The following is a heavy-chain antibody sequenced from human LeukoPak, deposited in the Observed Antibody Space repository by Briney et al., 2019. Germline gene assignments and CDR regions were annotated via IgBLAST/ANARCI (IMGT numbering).Heavy chain of an antibody. CDR2: ISYDGSKK. CDR3: ARDGWVLVVTITYFDY. CDR1: GFTFSSYV. V-gene: IGHV3-30-3*01. J-gene: IGHJ4*02. D-gene: IGHD2-21*02. Sequence: PGGSLRLSCAASGFTFSSYVMHWVRQAPGKGLEWVADISYDGSKKDYADSVKGRFTISRDNSKNTLFLQMNSLKPEDTAVYFCARDGWVLVVTITYFDYWGQGTLVTVSS.